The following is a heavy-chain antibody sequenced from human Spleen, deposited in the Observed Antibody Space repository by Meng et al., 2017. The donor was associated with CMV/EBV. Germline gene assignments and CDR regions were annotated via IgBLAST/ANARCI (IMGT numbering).Heavy chain of an antibody. CDR3: ARSGYYKNWFDP. D-gene: IGHD3-3*01. CDR1: GGTFSSYA. Sequence: CKASGGTFSSYAISWVRQAPGQGLEWMGGIIPILGIANYAQKFQGRVTITADKSTSTAYMELSSLRSEDTAVYCCARSGYYKNWFDPWGQGTLVTVSS. CDR2: IIPILGIA. J-gene: IGHJ5*02. V-gene: IGHV1-69*10.